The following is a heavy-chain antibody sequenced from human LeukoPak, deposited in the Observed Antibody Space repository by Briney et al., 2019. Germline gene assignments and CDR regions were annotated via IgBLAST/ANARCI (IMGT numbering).Heavy chain of an antibody. D-gene: IGHD6-13*01. Sequence: KPSETLSLTCAVYGGSFSGYYWSWIRQPPGKGLEWIGEINHSGSTNYNPSLKSRVTISVDTSKNQFSLKLSSVTAVDTAVYYCARGLGSWKYWGQGTLVTVSS. CDR1: GGSFSGYY. J-gene: IGHJ4*02. V-gene: IGHV4-34*01. CDR3: ARGLGSWKY. CDR2: INHSGST.